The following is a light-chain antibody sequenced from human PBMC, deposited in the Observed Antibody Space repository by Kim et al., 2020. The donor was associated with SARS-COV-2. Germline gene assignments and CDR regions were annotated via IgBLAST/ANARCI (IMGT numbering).Light chain of an antibody. CDR1: SSDVVVYAY. CDR3: SSFTYTSTPS. J-gene: IGLJ1*01. V-gene: IGLV2-14*03. Sequence: GQSLTLSCTGTSSDVVVYAYASCYQQHPGNAPKLMIYDVYNRPSGVSTRFSGSKSGNTASLTISGLQPEDEADYYCSSFTYTSTPSFGPGTKVTVL. CDR2: DVY.